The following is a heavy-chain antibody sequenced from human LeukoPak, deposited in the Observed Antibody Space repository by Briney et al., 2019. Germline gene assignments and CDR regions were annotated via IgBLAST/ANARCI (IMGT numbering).Heavy chain of an antibody. CDR3: ARGVYSSSPYYYGMDV. CDR2: IYYSGST. CDR1: GGSISSGSYY. J-gene: IGHJ6*02. V-gene: IGHV4-61*01. D-gene: IGHD6-13*01. Sequence: SETLSLTCTVSGGSISSGSYYWSWIRQPPGKGLEWIGYIYYSGSTNYNPSLKSRVTISVDTSKNQFSLKLSSVTAADTAVYYCARGVYSSSPYYYGMDVWGQGTTVTVSS.